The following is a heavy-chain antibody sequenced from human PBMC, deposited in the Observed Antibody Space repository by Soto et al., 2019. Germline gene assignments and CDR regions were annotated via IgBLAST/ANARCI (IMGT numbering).Heavy chain of an antibody. V-gene: IGHV1-3*01. CDR3: ARDVGYNWNLIDY. J-gene: IGHJ4*02. D-gene: IGHD1-20*01. CDR1: GYTFTSYA. CDR2: VNAGNGNT. Sequence: QVQLVQSGAEVKKPGASVKVSCTASGYTFTSYAIHWVRQAPGQRLEWMGWVNAGNGNTKYSQKLQGRVTITRDTSASTAYMELSSLRSDDTAVYYCARDVGYNWNLIDYWGQGTLVTASS.